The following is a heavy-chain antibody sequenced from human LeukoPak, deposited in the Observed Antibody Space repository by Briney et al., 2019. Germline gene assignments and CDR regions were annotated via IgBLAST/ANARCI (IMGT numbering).Heavy chain of an antibody. CDR2: MNPSSGST. V-gene: IGHV1-8*03. D-gene: IGHD2-2*01. CDR1: GGTFSSYA. CDR3: ARGRSAMRMDV. Sequence: ASVKVSCKASGGTFSSYAISWVRQATGQGLEWMGWMNPSSGSTAYAQKFQGRVTITRDTSISTAYMELSTLRSEDTAVYYCARGRSAMRMDVWGKGTTVTVSS. J-gene: IGHJ6*04.